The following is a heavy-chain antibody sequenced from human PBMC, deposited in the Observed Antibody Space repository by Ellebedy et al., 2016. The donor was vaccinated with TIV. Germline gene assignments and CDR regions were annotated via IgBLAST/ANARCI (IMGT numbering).Heavy chain of an antibody. Sequence: GESLKISCAASGFIFNSHGMHWVRQAPGKGLEWVAVISSNGMTTYYADSVKGRFTISRDNSNNSLYLQMNSLRAEDTAVYCCTKKGAVAGAPAYLAYDYWGQGTLVTVSS. D-gene: IGHD6-19*01. CDR2: ISSNGMTT. CDR3: TKKGAVAGAPAYLAYDY. J-gene: IGHJ4*02. CDR1: GFIFNSHG. V-gene: IGHV3-30*18.